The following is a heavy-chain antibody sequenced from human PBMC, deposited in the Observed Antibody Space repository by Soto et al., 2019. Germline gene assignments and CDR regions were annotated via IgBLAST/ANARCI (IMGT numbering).Heavy chain of an antibody. J-gene: IGHJ4*02. CDR3: ATQPGDYYDSSGYYFDY. CDR2: ISGSGGST. CDR1: GFTFSSYA. D-gene: IGHD3-22*01. Sequence: GGSLRLSCAASGFTFSSYAMSWVRQAPGKGLEWVSAISGSGGSTYYADSVKGRFTISRDNSKNTLYLQMNSLRAEDTAVYYCATQPGDYYDSSGYYFDYWGEGTLVNVSS. V-gene: IGHV3-23*01.